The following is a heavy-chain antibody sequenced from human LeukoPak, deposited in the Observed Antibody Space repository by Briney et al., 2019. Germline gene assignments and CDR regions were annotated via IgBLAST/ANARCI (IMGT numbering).Heavy chain of an antibody. V-gene: IGHV3-23*01. CDR3: ARLSGSGYYTDNWFDP. CDR2: ICGSGGCT. J-gene: IGHJ5*02. D-gene: IGHD3-3*01. Sequence: GGSLRLSCAASGFTFSSYAMSWVRQAPGKGLEWVSAICGSGGCTYYADSVKGRFTISRDNSKNTLYLQMNSLKASDTAMYYCARLSGSGYYTDNWFDPWGQGTLVTVSS. CDR1: GFTFSSYA.